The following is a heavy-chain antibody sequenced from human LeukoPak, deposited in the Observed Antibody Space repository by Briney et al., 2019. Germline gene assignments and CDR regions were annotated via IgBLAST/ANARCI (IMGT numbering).Heavy chain of an antibody. CDR2: ISGIGGRT. CDR1: GFTFSSYA. CDR3: ARGGYYGSGRYYIDS. D-gene: IGHD3-3*01. Sequence: GGSLRLSCAASGFTFSSYAMSWVRQAPGKGLEWVSGISGIGGRTYYADSVKGRFSISRDNAKNTLHLQMNSLRAEDTAVYYCARGGYYGSGRYYIDSWGQGTLVTVSS. J-gene: IGHJ4*02. V-gene: IGHV3-23*01.